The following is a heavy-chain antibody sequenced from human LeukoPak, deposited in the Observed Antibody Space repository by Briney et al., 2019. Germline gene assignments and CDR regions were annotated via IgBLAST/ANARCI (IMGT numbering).Heavy chain of an antibody. CDR3: TTSDYYYYGMDV. CDR2: IKSKTDGGTT. V-gene: IGHV3-15*01. Sequence: GGSLRLSCAASGFTFSNAWMSWVRQAPGKGLEWVGRIKSKTDGGTTDYAAPVKGRFTISRDDSKNTLYLQMNSLKTEDTAVYYCTTSDYYYYGMDVWGKGTTVTASS. J-gene: IGHJ6*04. CDR1: GFTFSNAW.